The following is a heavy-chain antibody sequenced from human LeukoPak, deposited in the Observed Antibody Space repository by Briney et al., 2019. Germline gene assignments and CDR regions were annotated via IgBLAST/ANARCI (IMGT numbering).Heavy chain of an antibody. V-gene: IGHV3-13*01. D-gene: IGHD2-15*01. J-gene: IGHJ6*02. CDR2: IGTAGDT. Sequence: GGSLRLSCAASGFTFSSYDMHWVRQATGKGLEWVSAIGTAGDTYYPGSVKGRFTISRENAKNSLYLQMNSLRAGDTAVYYCARSGYCSGGSCYSGTGYYYYGMDVWGQGTTVTVSS. CDR1: GFTFSSYD. CDR3: ARSGYCSGGSCYSGTGYYYYGMDV.